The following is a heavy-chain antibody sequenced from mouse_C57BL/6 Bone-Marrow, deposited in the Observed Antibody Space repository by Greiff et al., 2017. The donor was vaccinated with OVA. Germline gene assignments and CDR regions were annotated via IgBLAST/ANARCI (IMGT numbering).Heavy chain of an antibody. J-gene: IGHJ3*01. D-gene: IGHD2-4*01. CDR3: ARDDYPAWVAY. CDR1: GFTFSDYG. V-gene: IGHV5-17*01. CDR2: ISSGSSTI. Sequence: EVKLMESGGGLVKPGGSLKLSCAASGFTFSDYGMHWVRQAPEKGLEWVAYISSGSSTIYYADTVKGRFTISRDNAKNTLFLQMTSLRSEDTAMYYCARDDYPAWVAYWGQGTLVTVSA.